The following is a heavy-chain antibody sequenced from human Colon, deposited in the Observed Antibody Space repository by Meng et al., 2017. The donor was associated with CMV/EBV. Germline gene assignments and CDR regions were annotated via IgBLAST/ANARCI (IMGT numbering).Heavy chain of an antibody. D-gene: IGHD2-8*01. CDR1: GFTFSSYA. CDR2: INPNANAN. V-gene: IGHV3-7*01. Sequence: GGSLRLSCAASGFTFSSYAMGWVRQAPGEGLEWVANINPNANANYYVDSVKGRFTISRDNAKSSLFLQMASLRAEDTAVYYCARIFCTTTDCYYDYWGRGTLVTVSA. CDR3: ARIFCTTTDCYYDY. J-gene: IGHJ4*02.